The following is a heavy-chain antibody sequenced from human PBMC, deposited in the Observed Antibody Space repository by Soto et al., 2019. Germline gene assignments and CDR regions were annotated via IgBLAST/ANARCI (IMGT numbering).Heavy chain of an antibody. CDR1: GGTFSNSA. CDR3: ARYPAVRLEWSCNI. D-gene: IGHD3-3*01. V-gene: IGHV1-69*13. J-gene: IGHJ3*02. Sequence: SVKVSCKASGGTFSNSAITWVRQAPGQGLEWMGGIIPMFDIANYAQKFQGRVTITADESTSTAYMELGGLRSEDTAVYFCARYPAVRLEWSCNIWGQGTMVTVSS. CDR2: IIPMFDIA.